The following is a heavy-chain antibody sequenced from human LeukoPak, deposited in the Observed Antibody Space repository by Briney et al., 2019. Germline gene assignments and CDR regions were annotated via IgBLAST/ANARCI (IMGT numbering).Heavy chain of an antibody. CDR3: ATTIGGKYDY. V-gene: IGHV3-21*01. Sequence: GGSLRLSCADSGITFRSYAVNWVRQAPGKGLEWVSSISSSSSYIYYADSVKGRFTISRDNAKNSLYLQMNSLRAEDTAVYHCATTIGGKYDYWGQGTLVTVSS. CDR2: ISSSSSYI. CDR1: GITFRSYA. J-gene: IGHJ4*02. D-gene: IGHD3-16*01.